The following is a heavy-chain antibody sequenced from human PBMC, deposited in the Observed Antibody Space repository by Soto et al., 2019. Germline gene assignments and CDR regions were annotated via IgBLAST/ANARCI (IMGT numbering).Heavy chain of an antibody. CDR2: IYPGDSDT. CDR1: GYSFTSYW. Sequence: GESLTLSCTGVGYSFTSYWIGWVRQMPGKGLEWMGIIYPGDSDTRYSPSFQGQVTISADKSITTAYLQWSSLKASDTAMYYCARGYCTTTICDPWFDPWGQGTLVTVSS. J-gene: IGHJ5*02. V-gene: IGHV5-51*01. CDR3: ARGYCTTTICDPWFDP. D-gene: IGHD2-2*01.